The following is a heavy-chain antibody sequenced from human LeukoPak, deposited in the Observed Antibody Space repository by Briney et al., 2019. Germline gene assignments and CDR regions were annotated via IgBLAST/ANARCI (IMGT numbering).Heavy chain of an antibody. CDR3: SRDIGDAFDI. Sequence: GGSLRLSCAASGFPFSNYWMHWVRQTPGKGLVWVSRINSDGSSTSYADSVKGRFTISRDNAKNTLHLQMNSLRAEDTANYYCSRDIGDAFDIWSPGTMVTVSS. J-gene: IGHJ3*02. CDR1: GFPFSNYW. V-gene: IGHV3-74*01. CDR2: INSDGSST. D-gene: IGHD2-15*01.